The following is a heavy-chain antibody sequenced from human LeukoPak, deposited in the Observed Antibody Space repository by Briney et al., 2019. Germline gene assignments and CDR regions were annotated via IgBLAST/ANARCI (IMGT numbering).Heavy chain of an antibody. J-gene: IGHJ4*02. CDR3: ARELINFFDY. CDR1: GGSISSYY. CDR2: IYASGST. Sequence: SETLSLTCTVSGGSISSYYWSWIRQPAGKGLEWIGRIYASGSTNYNPSLKSRVAMSVDTSKNQFSLKLNSVTAADTAVYYCARELINFFDYWGQGTLVTVSS. V-gene: IGHV4-4*07.